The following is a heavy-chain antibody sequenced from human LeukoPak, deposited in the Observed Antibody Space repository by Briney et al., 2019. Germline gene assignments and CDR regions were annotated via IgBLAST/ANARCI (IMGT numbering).Heavy chain of an antibody. J-gene: IGHJ4*02. D-gene: IGHD6-19*01. V-gene: IGHV4-59*01. CDR3: AGGIAVATY. Sequence: SETLSLTCTVSGGSISSYCWSWIRQPPGKGLEWIGYIYYSGSTNYNPSLKSRVTISVDTSKNQFSLKLSSVTAADTAVYYCAGGIAVATYWGQGTLVTVSS. CDR1: GGSISSYC. CDR2: IYYSGST.